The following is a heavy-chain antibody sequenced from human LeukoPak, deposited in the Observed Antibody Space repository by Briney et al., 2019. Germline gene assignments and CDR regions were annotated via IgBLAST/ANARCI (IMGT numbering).Heavy chain of an antibody. J-gene: IGHJ4*02. D-gene: IGHD6-6*01. Sequence: SETLSLTCTVSGGSISSPIYYWGWIRQPPGKGLEWIGSIYYSGSTYDNPSLKSRVTISVDTSKNQFSLKLSSVTAADTAVYYCARDPLEYSSSSPFDYWGQGTLVTVSS. V-gene: IGHV4-39*07. CDR2: IYYSGST. CDR1: GGSISSPIYY. CDR3: ARDPLEYSSSSPFDY.